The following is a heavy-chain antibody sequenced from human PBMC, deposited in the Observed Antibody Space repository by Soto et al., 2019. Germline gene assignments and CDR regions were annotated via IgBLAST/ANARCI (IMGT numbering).Heavy chain of an antibody. D-gene: IGHD2-2*01. CDR2: IYYSGST. CDR1: GGSINSGGYY. V-gene: IGHV4-61*03. Sequence: SETLSLTCTVSGGSINSGGYYWSWIRQHPGKGLEWTAYIYYSGSTNYIPSLKSRVTISLDTSKNHFSLKLSSVTAADTAVYYCASHVVPAANYFEYRGQGTQVTVPS. J-gene: IGHJ4*02. CDR3: ASHVVPAANYFEY.